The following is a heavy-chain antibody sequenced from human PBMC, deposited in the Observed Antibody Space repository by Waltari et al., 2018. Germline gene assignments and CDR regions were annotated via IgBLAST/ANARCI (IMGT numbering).Heavy chain of an antibody. J-gene: IGHJ3*02. V-gene: IGHV4-59*01. CDR2: IYYSGST. CDR1: GASIRGYY. Sequence: QVQLQESGPGLVKSSETLSLTCTVSGASIRGYYWSWIRQTPGKGLAYIGYIYYSGSTNYNPSLKSRVTISVDTSKNQFSLKLNSVTAADTAVYYCARVSVRSSWDFAQPDAFDIWGQGTMVTVSS. CDR3: ARVSVRSSWDFAQPDAFDI. D-gene: IGHD6-13*01.